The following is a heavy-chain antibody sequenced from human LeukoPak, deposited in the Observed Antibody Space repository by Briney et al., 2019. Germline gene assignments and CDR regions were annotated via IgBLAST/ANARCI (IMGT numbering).Heavy chain of an antibody. Sequence: ASVTVSCKASGYTLTDYYMHWVRQAPGQGLEWMGRINPNSGGTNYAQKFQGRVTMTRDTSISTVYMELSRLRSDDTAVYYCARDWFDPWGQGTLVTVSS. CDR3: ARDWFDP. CDR2: INPNSGGT. CDR1: GYTLTDYY. J-gene: IGHJ5*02. V-gene: IGHV1-2*06.